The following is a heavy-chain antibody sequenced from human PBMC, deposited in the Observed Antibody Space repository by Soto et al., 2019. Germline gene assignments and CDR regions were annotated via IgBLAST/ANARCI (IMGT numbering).Heavy chain of an antibody. J-gene: IGHJ4*02. D-gene: IGHD3-3*01. CDR3: ARDSRGGTIFGVPHQPLDY. CDR1: GGSISSSNW. Sequence: QVQLQESGPGLVKPSGTLSLTCAVSGGSISSSNWWSWVRQPPGKGLEWIGEIYHSGSTNYNPSLKSRVTIAVDKSKNQFSLKLSSVTAADTAVYYCARDSRGGTIFGVPHQPLDYWGQGTLVTVSS. V-gene: IGHV4-4*02. CDR2: IYHSGST.